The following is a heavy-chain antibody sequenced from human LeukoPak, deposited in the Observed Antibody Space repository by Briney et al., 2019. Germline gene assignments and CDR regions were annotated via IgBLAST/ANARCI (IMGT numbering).Heavy chain of an antibody. D-gene: IGHD3-10*01. J-gene: IGHJ6*04. Sequence: GRSLRLSCAASGFTFSSYGMHGVRQAPGKGLEWVAVIWYDGSNKYYADSVKGRFTISRDNSKNTLYLQMNSLRAEDTAVYYCARDFSYGSGSYYYYYGMDVWGKGTTVTVSS. CDR3: ARDFSYGSGSYYYYYGMDV. V-gene: IGHV3-33*01. CDR1: GFTFSSYG. CDR2: IWYDGSNK.